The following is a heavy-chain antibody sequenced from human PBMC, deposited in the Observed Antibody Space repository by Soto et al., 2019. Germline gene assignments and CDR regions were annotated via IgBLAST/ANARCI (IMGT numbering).Heavy chain of an antibody. Sequence: GGSLRLSCAASGFTFSSYGMHWVRQAPGKGLEWVAVISYDGSNKYYADSVKGRFTISRDNAKNSLYLQMNSLRAEDTAVYYCARDFWHPFDYWGQGTLVTVSS. CDR3: ARDFWHPFDY. CDR2: ISYDGSNK. CDR1: GFTFSSYG. V-gene: IGHV3-30*03. J-gene: IGHJ4*02.